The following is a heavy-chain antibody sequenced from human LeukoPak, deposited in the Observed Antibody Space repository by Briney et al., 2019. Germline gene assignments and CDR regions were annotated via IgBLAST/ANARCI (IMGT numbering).Heavy chain of an antibody. Sequence: SETLSLTCTVSGGSISSYYWSWIRQPPGKGLEWIGYIYYSGSTNYNPSLKSRVTISVDTSKNQFSLKLSSVTAADTAVYYCLGIVVVPAASDYYYYGMDVWGQGTTVTVSS. D-gene: IGHD2-2*03. CDR3: LGIVVVPAASDYYYYGMDV. CDR1: GGSISSYY. J-gene: IGHJ6*02. V-gene: IGHV4-59*12. CDR2: IYYSGST.